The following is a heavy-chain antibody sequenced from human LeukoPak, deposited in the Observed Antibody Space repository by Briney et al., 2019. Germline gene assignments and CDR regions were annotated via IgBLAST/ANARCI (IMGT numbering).Heavy chain of an antibody. D-gene: IGHD3-9*01. V-gene: IGHV3-30*02. CDR1: GFAFSTYG. CDR2: VRSDGSHD. CDR3: AKDARSFDWLFDH. J-gene: IGHJ4*02. Sequence: GGTLRLSCVASGFAFSTYGMHWVRQAPGKGLEWVAYVRSDGSHDSYADSVTGRFTISRDNSKNTLFLQMNSLRAEDTSMYYCAKDARSFDWLFDHWGQGILVTVSS.